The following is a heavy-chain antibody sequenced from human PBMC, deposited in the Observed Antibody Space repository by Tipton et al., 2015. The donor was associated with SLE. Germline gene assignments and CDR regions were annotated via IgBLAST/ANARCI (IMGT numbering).Heavy chain of an antibody. CDR2: LSYDGTNK. J-gene: IGHJ4*02. Sequence: SLRLSCAASGFTLSSYVTHWVRQAPGKGLEWVAVLSYDGTNKYYADSVKGRFTISRDNAKNSLYLQMNSLRAEDTAIYYCVRDNKGRFRESEFDYWGQGTLVTVSS. D-gene: IGHD3-10*01. V-gene: IGHV3-30*03. CDR1: GFTLSSYV. CDR3: VRDNKGRFRESEFDY.